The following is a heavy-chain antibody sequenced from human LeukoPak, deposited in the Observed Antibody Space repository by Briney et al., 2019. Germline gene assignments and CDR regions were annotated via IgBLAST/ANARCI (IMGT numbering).Heavy chain of an antibody. CDR3: AKRDGAY. CDR2: ISDSGNST. J-gene: IGHJ4*02. CDR1: GFTFSNFA. Sequence: GGSLRLSYAASGFTFSNFAMSWVRQAPGKGLEWVSAISDSGNSTYYADSVKGRFTISRDNSKNTLYLQKNSLTAADTAVYYCAKRDGAYWGQGTLVSVSS. V-gene: IGHV3-23*01.